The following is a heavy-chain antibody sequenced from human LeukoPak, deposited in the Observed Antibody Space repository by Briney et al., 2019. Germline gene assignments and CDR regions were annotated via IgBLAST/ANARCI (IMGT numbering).Heavy chain of an antibody. CDR3: ARDLWWLPDY. D-gene: IGHD2-15*01. Sequence: GGSLRLSCAASGFSFSSYAMFWVRQAPGKGLEWVTIISRDGSDTFYADSVRGRFTISRDNSKNMLYLQLNSLTTEDTALYYCARDLWWLPDYWGQGTLVTVSS. CDR1: GFSFSSYA. J-gene: IGHJ4*02. CDR2: ISRDGSDT. V-gene: IGHV3-30-3*01.